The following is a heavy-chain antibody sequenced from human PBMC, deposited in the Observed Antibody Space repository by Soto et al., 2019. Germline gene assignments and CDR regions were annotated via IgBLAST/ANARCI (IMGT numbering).Heavy chain of an antibody. J-gene: IGHJ6*02. CDR1: GFTFSSYA. CDR2: ISGSGGST. Sequence: EVQLLESGGGLVQPGGSLRPSCAASGFTFSSYAMSWVRQAPGKGLEWVSAISGSGGSTYYADSVKGRFTISRDNSKNTLYLQMNSLRAEDTAVYYCAKGRVWFGAGMDVWGQGTTVTVSS. CDR3: AKGRVWFGAGMDV. V-gene: IGHV3-23*01. D-gene: IGHD3-10*01.